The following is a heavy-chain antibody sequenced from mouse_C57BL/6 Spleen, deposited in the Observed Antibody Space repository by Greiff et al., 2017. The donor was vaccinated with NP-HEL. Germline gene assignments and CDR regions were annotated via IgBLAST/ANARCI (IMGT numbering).Heavy chain of an antibody. V-gene: IGHV1-80*01. D-gene: IGHD4-1*01. Sequence: QVQLQQSGAELVKPGASVKISCKASGYAFSSYWMNWVKQRPGKGLEWIGQIYPGDGDTNYNGKFKGKATLTADKSSSTAYMQRSSLTSEDSAVYFCARENWEGYFDYWGQGTTLTVSS. CDR1: GYAFSSYW. CDR2: IYPGDGDT. J-gene: IGHJ2*01. CDR3: ARENWEGYFDY.